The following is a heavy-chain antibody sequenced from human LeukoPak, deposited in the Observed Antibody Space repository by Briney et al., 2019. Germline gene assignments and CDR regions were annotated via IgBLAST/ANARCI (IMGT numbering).Heavy chain of an antibody. CDR1: GFTFSSYA. J-gene: IGHJ4*02. D-gene: IGHD2-21*02. CDR2: ISSNGGST. CDR3: ARGLLAYCGGDCPASSGSFDY. Sequence: GGSLRLSCAASGFTFSSYAMHWVRQAPGKGLEYVSAISSNGGSTHYANSVKGRFTISRDNSKNTLYLQMGSLRAEDMAVYYCARGLLAYCGGDCPASSGSFDYWGQGTLVTVSS. V-gene: IGHV3-64*01.